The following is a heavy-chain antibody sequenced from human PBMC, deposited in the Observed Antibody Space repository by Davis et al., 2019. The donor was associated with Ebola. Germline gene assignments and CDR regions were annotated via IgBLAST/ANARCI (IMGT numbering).Heavy chain of an antibody. Sequence: PGESLKISCAASGFTFSSYGVHWVRQAPGKGLEWVAVISYAGNNKYFADSVKGRFTISRDNSKNTLYLQMNSLSAEDTAVYYCARDSQQWLVYYYGMDVWGQGTTVTVSS. D-gene: IGHD6-19*01. CDR1: GFTFSSYG. CDR3: ARDSQQWLVYYYGMDV. J-gene: IGHJ6*02. V-gene: IGHV3-30*03. CDR2: ISYAGNNK.